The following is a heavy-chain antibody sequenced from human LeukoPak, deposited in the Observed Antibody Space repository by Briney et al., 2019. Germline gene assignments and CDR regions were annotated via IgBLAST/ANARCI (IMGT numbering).Heavy chain of an antibody. CDR2: IYYSGST. V-gene: IGHV4-39*01. D-gene: IGHD3-22*01. Sequence: SETLSLTCTVSGGSISSSSYYWGWIRQPPGKGLEWIGSIYYSGSTYYNPSLKSRVTISVDTSKNQFSLKLSSVTAADTAVYYCARHRPFSRLVVITRGDWFDPWGQGTLVTVSS. CDR3: ARHRPFSRLVVITRGDWFDP. J-gene: IGHJ5*02. CDR1: GGSISSSSYY.